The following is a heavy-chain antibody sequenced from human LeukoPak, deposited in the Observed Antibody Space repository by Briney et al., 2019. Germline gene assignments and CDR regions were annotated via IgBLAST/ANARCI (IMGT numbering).Heavy chain of an antibody. V-gene: IGHV6-1*01. CDR2: TYYRSKWYN. Sequence: SQTLSLTCAISGDSVSSNSADWNWIRQSPSRGLEWLGRTYYRSKWYNDYAVSVKSRITINPDTSKNQFSLQLNSVTPEDTAVYYCAITTSWLPDVFDIWGQGTMVTVSS. J-gene: IGHJ3*02. D-gene: IGHD1-1*01. CDR1: GDSVSSNSAD. CDR3: AITTSWLPDVFDI.